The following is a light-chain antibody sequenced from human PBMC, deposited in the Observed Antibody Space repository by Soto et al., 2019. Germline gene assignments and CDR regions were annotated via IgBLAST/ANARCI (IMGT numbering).Light chain of an antibody. CDR3: QQTYSTPWT. V-gene: IGKV1-39*01. CDR1: QSISTY. J-gene: IGKJ1*01. Sequence: DIQMTQSPSFLSASVGDRVTITCWASQSISTYLNWYQQKPGKAPKLLIYGASTLQSAVPSRFTGSGSETDFTLTISSLQPEDFATYHCQQTYSTPWTFGQGTKVEMK. CDR2: GAS.